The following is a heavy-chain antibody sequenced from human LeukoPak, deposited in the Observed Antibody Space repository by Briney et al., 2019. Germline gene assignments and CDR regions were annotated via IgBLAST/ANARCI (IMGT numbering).Heavy chain of an antibody. CDR1: GASISTGGYS. Sequence: SETLSLTCAVSGASISTGGYSWSWIRQPPGKGLEWIGYIFDSGTTYYNPSLKSRVTLSIDTSKNHFSLKLHSVTAADTAVYYCARAGGYDYYYFDYWGQGTLVTVSS. CDR3: ARAGGYDYYYFDY. CDR2: IFDSGTT. V-gene: IGHV4-30-4*07. J-gene: IGHJ4*02. D-gene: IGHD5-12*01.